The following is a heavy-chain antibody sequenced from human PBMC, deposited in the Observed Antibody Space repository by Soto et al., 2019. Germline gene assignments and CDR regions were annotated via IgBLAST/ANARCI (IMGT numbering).Heavy chain of an antibody. CDR1: GFTFSSYW. CDR3: AIDGLWFGELYGFDP. CDR2: IKQDGSEK. Sequence: EVQLVESGGGLVQPGGSLRLSCAASGFTFSSYWMSWVRQAPGKGLEWVANIKQDGSEKYYVDSVKGRFTISRDNAKNSLYLQMDSLRAEDTAVYYCAIDGLWFGELYGFDPWGQGTLVTVSS. J-gene: IGHJ5*02. D-gene: IGHD3-10*01. V-gene: IGHV3-7*01.